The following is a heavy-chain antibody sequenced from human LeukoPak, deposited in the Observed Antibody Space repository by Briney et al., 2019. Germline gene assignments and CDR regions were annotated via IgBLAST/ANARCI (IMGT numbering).Heavy chain of an antibody. CDR2: ISSSGGDT. J-gene: IGHJ4*02. Sequence: GGSLRLSCAASGFTFSSSPMSWVRQAPGKGLEWVSGISSSGGDTPYADSVKGRFTTSRDNSKNMVYLQMNSLRAEDTAVYYCAKKSSGLIPFDYWGQGTLVTVSS. CDR3: AKKSSGLIPFDY. V-gene: IGHV3-23*01. CDR1: GFTFSSSP. D-gene: IGHD3-16*01.